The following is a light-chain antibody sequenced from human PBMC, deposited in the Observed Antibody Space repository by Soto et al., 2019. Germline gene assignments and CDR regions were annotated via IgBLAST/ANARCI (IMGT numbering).Light chain of an antibody. CDR3: GTWDGSLSGYV. V-gene: IGLV1-51*02. J-gene: IGLJ1*01. Sequence: QSVLTQPPSVSAAPGQTVTISCSGSSSNSGSNYVSWYQHLPGTAPKLLIYEDNKRPSGIPDRFSGSKSDTSATLDITALQTGDEADYYCGTWDGSLSGYVFGTGTKVTVL. CDR1: SSNSGSNY. CDR2: EDN.